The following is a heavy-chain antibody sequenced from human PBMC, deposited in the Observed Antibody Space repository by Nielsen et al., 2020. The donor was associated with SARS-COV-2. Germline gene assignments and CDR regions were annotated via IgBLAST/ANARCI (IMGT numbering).Heavy chain of an antibody. CDR3: AKLPTGIYYGSGSDAFDI. Sequence: GGSLRLSCAASGFTFSSYGMHWVRQAPGKGLEWVAVISYDGSNKYYADSVKGRFTISRDNAKNSLYLQMNSLRAEDTALYYCAKLPTGIYYGSGSDAFDIWGQGTMVTVSS. CDR2: ISYDGSNK. CDR1: GFTFSSYG. J-gene: IGHJ3*02. V-gene: IGHV3-30*18. D-gene: IGHD3-10*01.